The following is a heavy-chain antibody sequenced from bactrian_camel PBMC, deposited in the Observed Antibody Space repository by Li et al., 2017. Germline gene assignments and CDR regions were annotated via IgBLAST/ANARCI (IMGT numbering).Heavy chain of an antibody. V-gene: IGHV3S54*01. Sequence: GWFRQAPGKERDWVGGVYTATGDTYYDDSVKGRFTISKDNTKNTVYLQMNSLKTEDSGIYYCAARIPGSAWLVPRMTSCIITGARGPRSPSPQ. CDR3: AARIPGSAWLVPRMTSCIIT. CDR2: VYTATGDT. J-gene: IGHJ4*01. D-gene: IGHD2*01.